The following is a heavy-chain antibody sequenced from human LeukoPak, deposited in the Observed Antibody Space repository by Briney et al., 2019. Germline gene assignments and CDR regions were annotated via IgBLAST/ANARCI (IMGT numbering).Heavy chain of an antibody. V-gene: IGHV4-39*01. D-gene: IGHD1-26*01. CDR2: IYYSGST. J-gene: IGHJ4*02. CDR3: ARHPTYIVGAEYYFDY. CDR1: GGSISSSSYY. Sequence: PSETLSLTCTVSGGSISSSSYYWGWIRQPPGKGLEWIGSIYYSGSTYYNPSLKSRVTISVDTSKNQFSLKLSSVTAADTAVYYCARHPTYIVGAEYYFDYWGQGTLVTVSS.